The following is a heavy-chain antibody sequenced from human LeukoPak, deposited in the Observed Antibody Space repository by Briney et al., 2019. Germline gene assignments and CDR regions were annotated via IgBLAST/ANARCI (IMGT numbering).Heavy chain of an antibody. Sequence: PSETLSLTCTVSGGSISSSGYYWSWIRQHPGKGLEWIGYIYYSGSTYYNPSLKSRVTISEDTSKKQSSLKLSSVTAADTAVYYCARETPYYDFWSGSRYFDNWAQGTLVTVSS. CDR1: GGSISSSGYY. CDR3: ARETPYYDFWSGSRYFDN. D-gene: IGHD3-3*01. J-gene: IGHJ4*02. V-gene: IGHV4-31*03. CDR2: IYYSGST.